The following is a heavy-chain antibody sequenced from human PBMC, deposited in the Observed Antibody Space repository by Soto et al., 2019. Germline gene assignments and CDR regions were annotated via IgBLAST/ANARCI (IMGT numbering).Heavy chain of an antibody. D-gene: IGHD4-17*01. J-gene: IGHJ4*02. CDR1: GFTFSSYA. CDR3: AVNYGDYAPAYFFDY. V-gene: IGHV3-48*02. Sequence: HPGGSLRLSCAASGFTFSSYAMNWVRQAPGKGLEWISYITSNSRTIYYADSVKGRFTISRDNAKNSLYLQMNSLRDEDTAVYYCAVNYGDYAPAYFFDYWGQGTLVTVSS. CDR2: ITSNSRTI.